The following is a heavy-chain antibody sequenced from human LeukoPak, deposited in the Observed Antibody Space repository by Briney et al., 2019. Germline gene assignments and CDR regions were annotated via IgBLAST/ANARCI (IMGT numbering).Heavy chain of an antibody. CDR3: ARARCNWFDP. V-gene: IGHV4-59*01. Sequence: SETLSLTCTVSGGSISGYYWGWIRQPPGKGLEWIGCIYYSGSTNYNPSLKSRVTISVDTSKSQFSLNLSSVTAADTAVYYCARARCNWFDPWGQGTLVTVSS. CDR1: GGSISGYY. J-gene: IGHJ5*02. CDR2: IYYSGST.